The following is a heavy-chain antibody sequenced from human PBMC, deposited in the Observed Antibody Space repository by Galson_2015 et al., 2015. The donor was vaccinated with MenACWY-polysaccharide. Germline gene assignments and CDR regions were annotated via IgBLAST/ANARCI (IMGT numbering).Heavy chain of an antibody. D-gene: IGHD2-2*01. Sequence: SLRLSCAASGFTFSRYWMHWVRYAPGKGVVWVSVINRDGSGSTYADSVKGRFTFSRDNAKNTLYLQMNSLRAEDTAVYYCWVYCSSTSCYSAIPSGGRGTLVTVSS. CDR3: WVYCSSTSCYSAIPS. V-gene: IGHV3-74*03. CDR2: INRDGSGS. CDR1: GFTFSRYW. J-gene: IGHJ4*01.